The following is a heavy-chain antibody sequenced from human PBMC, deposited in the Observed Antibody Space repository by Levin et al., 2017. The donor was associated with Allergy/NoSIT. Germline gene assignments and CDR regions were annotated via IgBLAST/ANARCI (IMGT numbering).Heavy chain of an antibody. CDR2: IFYSGRT. CDR1: GGSISSSNYY. D-gene: IGHD2-15*01. V-gene: IGHV4-39*07. J-gene: IGHJ3*01. CDR3: ARVVVVAATQVDV. Sequence: PSETLSLTCTVSGGSISSSNYYWGWIRQSPVKGLEWIGNIFYSGRTFYNPSLQSRVSMSVDTSKNQYSLRLTSVTAADTAVYYCARVVVVAATQVDVWGHGTLVTVSS.